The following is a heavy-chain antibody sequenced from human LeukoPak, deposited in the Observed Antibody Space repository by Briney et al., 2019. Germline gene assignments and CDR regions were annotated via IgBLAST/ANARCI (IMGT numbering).Heavy chain of an antibody. CDR2: INHSGST. Sequence: SETLSLTCAVYGGSFSGYYWSWIRQPPGKGLEWIGEINHSGSTNYNPSLKSRVTISVDTSKNQFSLKLSSVTAADTAVYYCARQAGRDGYNLAYWGQGTLVTVSS. CDR1: GGSFSGYY. CDR3: ARQAGRDGYNLAY. J-gene: IGHJ4*02. D-gene: IGHD5-24*01. V-gene: IGHV4-34*01.